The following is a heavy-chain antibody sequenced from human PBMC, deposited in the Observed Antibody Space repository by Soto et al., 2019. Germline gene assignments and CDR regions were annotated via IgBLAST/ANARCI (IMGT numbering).Heavy chain of an antibody. V-gene: IGHV1-18*01. CDR1: GYTFTSYG. J-gene: IGHJ4*02. CDR3: ARVSTVETGSY. Sequence: QAQLVQSGAEVKKPGASVKVSCKASGYTFTSYGINWVRQAPGQGLEWMGWISAYNGNTNYAQKLQGRVTMTTDTSASTAERELRIPRPDHTAVDYCARVSTVETGSYWHQATMVTVYS. CDR2: ISAYNGNT. D-gene: IGHD4-17*01.